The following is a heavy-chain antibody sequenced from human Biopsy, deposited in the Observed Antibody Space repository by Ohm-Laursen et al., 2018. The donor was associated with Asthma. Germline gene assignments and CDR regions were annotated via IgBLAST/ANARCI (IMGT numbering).Heavy chain of an antibody. CDR2: INSVFGTT. V-gene: IGHV1-69*01. CDR1: GGTFNTYV. J-gene: IGHJ4*02. CDR3: ARKAGSCISRTCYSLDF. D-gene: IGHD2-2*01. Sequence: SSVKVSCKFLGGTFNTYVIGWVRQAPGQGVEWMGGINSVFGTTTYPQKFQDRVTITADDSTSTVYMELSSLRSEDTAVYYCARKAGSCISRTCYSLDFWGQGTLVTVSS.